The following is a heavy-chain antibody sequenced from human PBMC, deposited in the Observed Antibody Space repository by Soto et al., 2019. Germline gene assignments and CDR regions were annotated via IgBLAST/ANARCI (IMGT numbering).Heavy chain of an antibody. D-gene: IGHD6-19*01. CDR2: ISAYNGNT. Sequence: GASVKVSCKASGYTFTSYGISWVRQAPGQGLEWMGWISAYNGNTNYAQKLQGRVTMTTDTSTSTAYMELRSLRSDDTAVYYCARGGWSPRHYYYYYGMDVWGQGTTVTVSS. J-gene: IGHJ6*02. CDR1: GYTFTSYG. CDR3: ARGGWSPRHYYYYYGMDV. V-gene: IGHV1-18*01.